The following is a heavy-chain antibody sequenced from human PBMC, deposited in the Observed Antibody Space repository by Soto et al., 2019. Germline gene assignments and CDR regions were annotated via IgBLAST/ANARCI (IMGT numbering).Heavy chain of an antibody. CDR1: GGSVSSGSYY. D-gene: IGHD6-19*01. CDR2: IYYSGRT. V-gene: IGHV4-61*01. Sequence: QVQLQESGPGLVKPSETLSLTCTVSGGSVSSGSYYWSWIRQPPGKGLEWIGYIYYSGRTNYNPSLKSRVTISVDTSKNQFSLKLSSVTAADTAVYYWARDDTGQWLVFDYWGQGTLVTVSS. J-gene: IGHJ4*02. CDR3: ARDDTGQWLVFDY.